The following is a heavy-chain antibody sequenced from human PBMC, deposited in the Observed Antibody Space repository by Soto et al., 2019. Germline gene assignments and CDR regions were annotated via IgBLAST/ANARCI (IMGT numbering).Heavy chain of an antibody. CDR2: IYATGTT. V-gene: IGHV4-4*07. CDR3: VRDGTKTLRDWFDP. J-gene: IGHJ5*02. CDR1: AASLGSFY. Sequence: PSETLSLTCTVAAASLGSFYWSCIRKSAGKGLEWIGRIYATGTTDYNPSLKSRVMMSVDTSKKQFSLKLRSVTAADTAVYYCVRDGTKTLRDWFDPWGQGISVTVSS. D-gene: IGHD1-1*01.